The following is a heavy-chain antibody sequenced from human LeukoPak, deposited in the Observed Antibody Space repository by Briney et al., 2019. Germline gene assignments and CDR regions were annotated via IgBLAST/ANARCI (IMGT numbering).Heavy chain of an antibody. CDR2: IPYDGSNK. Sequence: GGSLRLSCAASGFTFSSYAMHWVRQAPGKGLEWVALIPYDGSNKYYADSVKGRFTVSRDNSRNTLYLQMNSLRAEDTAVYYCAKGGTSVTRYVDYWGQGTLVTVSS. CDR1: GFTFSSYA. V-gene: IGHV3-30*04. CDR3: AKGGTSVTRYVDY. J-gene: IGHJ4*02. D-gene: IGHD4-17*01.